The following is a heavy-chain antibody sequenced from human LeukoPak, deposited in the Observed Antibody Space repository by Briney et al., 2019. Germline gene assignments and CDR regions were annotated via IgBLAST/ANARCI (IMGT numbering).Heavy chain of an antibody. D-gene: IGHD3-9*01. CDR1: GFRVTNDY. Sequence: GGSLRRSCAVSGFRVTNDYMNWVRQAPGKGLEWVSIIYAGGSTYYADSVKGRFTISRDSSNNTLFLQMSNLRADDSGLYYCATDIRSSPLGFWGHGTLVTVSS. V-gene: IGHV3-66*01. CDR2: IYAGGST. CDR3: ATDIRSSPLGF. J-gene: IGHJ4*01.